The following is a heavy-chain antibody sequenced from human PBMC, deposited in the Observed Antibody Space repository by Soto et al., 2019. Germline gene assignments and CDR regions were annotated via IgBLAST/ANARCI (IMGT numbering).Heavy chain of an antibody. CDR3: ARDATVTTGLNFDY. D-gene: IGHD4-17*01. Sequence: ASVKVSCKASGYTFTSYSMHWVRQAPGQRLEWMGWINAGNGNTKYSQKFQGRVTITRDTSASTAYMELSSLRSEDTAVYYCARDATVTTGLNFDYWGQGTLVTVSS. J-gene: IGHJ4*02. V-gene: IGHV1-3*01. CDR2: INAGNGNT. CDR1: GYTFTSYS.